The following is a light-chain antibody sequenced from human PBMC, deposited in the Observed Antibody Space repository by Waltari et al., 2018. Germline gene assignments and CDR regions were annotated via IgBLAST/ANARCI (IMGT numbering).Light chain of an antibody. CDR2: DAS. J-gene: IGKJ2*01. Sequence: EIVLTQSPATLSLSPGERATLSCRASQSVGSYLAWYQQKPGQAPRLLIYDASNRATGIPARFSGSGSGTDFSLSIGSLETEDFAVYYCQHRSNWPPYTFGPGTKLGIK. V-gene: IGKV3-11*01. CDR1: QSVGSY. CDR3: QHRSNWPPYT.